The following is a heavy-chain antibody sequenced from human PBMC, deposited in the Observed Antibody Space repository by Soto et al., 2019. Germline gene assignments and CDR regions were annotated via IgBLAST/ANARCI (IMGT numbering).Heavy chain of an antibody. D-gene: IGHD2-21*02. CDR3: AIVSLILLVTTPTVF. Sequence: GGSLRLSCAASGFTFSSYGMHWVRQAPGKGLEWVAVISYDGSNKYYADSVKGRFTISRDNSKNTLYLQMNSLRAEDTAVYYCAIVSLILLVTTPTVFRGQATLVTGSS. CDR1: GFTFSSYG. J-gene: IGHJ4*02. CDR2: ISYDGSNK. V-gene: IGHV3-30*03.